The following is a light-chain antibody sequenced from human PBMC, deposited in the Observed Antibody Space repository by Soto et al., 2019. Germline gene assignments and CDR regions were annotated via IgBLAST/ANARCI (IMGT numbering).Light chain of an antibody. CDR1: QSVSNAY. J-gene: IGKJ1*01. CDR2: GAS. Sequence: EIVLTQSPGTLSLSPRERATLSCRASQSVSNAYLAWYQHKVGQSPRLLIYGASNRAPGIPDRFSGSGSGTDFPLTISRLEPEDFAVYYCQQYAASPRTFGQGTLVEVK. V-gene: IGKV3-20*01. CDR3: QQYAASPRT.